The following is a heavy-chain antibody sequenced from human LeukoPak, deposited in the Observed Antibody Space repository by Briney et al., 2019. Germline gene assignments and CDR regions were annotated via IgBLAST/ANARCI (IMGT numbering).Heavy chain of an antibody. V-gene: IGHV3-11*04. J-gene: IGHJ2*01. CDR3: ARAPPDWECSNSICYTWYFDL. D-gene: IGHD2-2*02. Sequence: AGGSLRLSCAASGFMFSDYYMSWIRQAPGKGLEWVSYISPSGSTIFYADSVKGRFTISRDNAKNSLFLQMNNLGVEDTAVYYCARAPPDWECSNSICYTWYFDLWGRGTLVTVSS. CDR1: GFMFSDYY. CDR2: ISPSGSTI.